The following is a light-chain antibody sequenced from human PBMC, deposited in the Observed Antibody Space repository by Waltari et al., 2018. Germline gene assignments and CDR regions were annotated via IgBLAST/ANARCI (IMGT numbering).Light chain of an antibody. Sequence: DIQMTQSPSSLSASVGDRPTTPCRASQSIRTFLNWYQQLPGKAPILLISDASILQSGVPSRFSGSGSGTDFTLTISSLQPEDFATYYCQQSSTNPPTFGGGTKVEIK. V-gene: IGKV1-39*01. CDR2: DAS. J-gene: IGKJ4*01. CDR3: QQSSTNPPT. CDR1: QSIRTF.